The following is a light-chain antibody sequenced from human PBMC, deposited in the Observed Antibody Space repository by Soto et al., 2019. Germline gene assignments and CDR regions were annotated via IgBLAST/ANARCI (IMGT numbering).Light chain of an antibody. CDR2: DAS. CDR1: QNIRTW. V-gene: IGKV1-5*01. CDR3: QHYNPYSGP. J-gene: IGKJ1*01. Sequence: DIQMTQSPSTLSSSVGDRVTITCRASQNIRTWLSWYQQKPGKAPNLLIFDASSLHSGVPSRFSGSGSGTEFTLTITILQPDDFATYYCQHYNPYSGPFGQGTKVEIK.